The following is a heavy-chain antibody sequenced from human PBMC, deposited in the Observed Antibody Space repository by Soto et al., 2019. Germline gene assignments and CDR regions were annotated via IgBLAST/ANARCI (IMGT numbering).Heavy chain of an antibody. D-gene: IGHD6-25*01. Sequence: QVQLVESGGGLVKPGGSLRLSCAASGFTFGDYYMSWLRQAPGKGLEWASYISSSGSSTYYEDSVKGRFTISRDNAKNSLYLQMDSLGAEDTAVYYCARAAAASPAAWYWGQGTLVTVSS. J-gene: IGHJ4*02. V-gene: IGHV3-11*01. CDR3: ARAAAASPAAWY. CDR1: GFTFGDYY. CDR2: ISSSGSST.